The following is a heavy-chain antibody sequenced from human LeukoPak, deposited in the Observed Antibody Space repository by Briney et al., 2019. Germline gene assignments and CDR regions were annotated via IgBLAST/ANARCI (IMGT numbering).Heavy chain of an antibody. CDR2: IYYSGST. J-gene: IGHJ4*02. V-gene: IGHV4-59*01. CDR3: ARAKPAIFGVVPFDY. D-gene: IGHD3-3*01. Sequence: PSETLSLTCTVSGGSISSYYWSWIRQPPGKGLEWIGYIYYSGSTNYNPSLKSRVTISVDTSKNQFSLKLSSVTAADTAVYYCARAKPAIFGVVPFDYWGQGTLVTVSS. CDR1: GGSISSYY.